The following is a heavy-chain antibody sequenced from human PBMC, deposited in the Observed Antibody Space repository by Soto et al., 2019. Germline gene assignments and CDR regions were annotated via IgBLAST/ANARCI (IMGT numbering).Heavy chain of an antibody. J-gene: IGHJ4*02. CDR3: ARELSDSGWVPNYFDY. Sequence: SETLSLTCTVSGGSISSYYWSWIRQPPGKGLEWIGYINYSGSTNYNPSLKSRVTISVDTSKNQFSLRLSSVTAADTAVYYCARELSDSGWVPNYFDYWGQGTLVTVSS. V-gene: IGHV4-59*12. D-gene: IGHD6-19*01. CDR2: INYSGST. CDR1: GGSISSYY.